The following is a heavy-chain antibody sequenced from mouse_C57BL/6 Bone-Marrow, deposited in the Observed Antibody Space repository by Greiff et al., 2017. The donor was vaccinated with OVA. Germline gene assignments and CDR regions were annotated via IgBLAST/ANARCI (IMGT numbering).Heavy chain of an antibody. D-gene: IGHD2-3*01. J-gene: IGHJ2*01. CDR3: AKGYDYLDY. CDR2: IDPSDSYT. V-gene: IGHV1-69*01. Sequence: VQLQQPGAELVMPGASVKLSCKASGYTFTSYWMHWVKQRPGQGLEWIGEIDPSDSYTNYNQKFKGKSTLTVDKSSSTAYMQLSSLTSEDSAVYYCAKGYDYLDYWGQGTTLTVSS. CDR1: GYTFTSYW.